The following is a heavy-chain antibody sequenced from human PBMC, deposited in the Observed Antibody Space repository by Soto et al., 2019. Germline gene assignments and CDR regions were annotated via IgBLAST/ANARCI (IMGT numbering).Heavy chain of an antibody. J-gene: IGHJ6*02. CDR3: ARQVRFLEWLSYYYGMDV. V-gene: IGHV4-39*01. D-gene: IGHD3-3*01. CDR1: GGSISSSSYY. CDR2: IYYSGST. Sequence: PSETLSLTCTVSGGSISSSSYYWGWIRQPPGKGLEWIGSIYYSGSTYYNPSLKSRVTISVDTSKNQFSLKLSSVTAADTAVYYCARQVRFLEWLSYYYGMDVWGQGTTVTVSS.